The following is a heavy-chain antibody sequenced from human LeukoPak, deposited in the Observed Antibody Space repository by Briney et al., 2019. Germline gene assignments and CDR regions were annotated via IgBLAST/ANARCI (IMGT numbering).Heavy chain of an antibody. CDR2: INHSGST. J-gene: IGHJ4*02. V-gene: IGHV4-34*01. CDR1: GGSFSGYY. CDR3: AGIEYSSSPQAH. D-gene: IGHD6-6*01. Sequence: PSETLSLTCAVYGGSFSGYYWSWIRQPPGKGLEWIGEINHSGSTNYNPSLKSRVTISVDTSKNQFSLKLSSVIAADTAVYYCAGIEYSSSPQAHWGQGTLVTVSS.